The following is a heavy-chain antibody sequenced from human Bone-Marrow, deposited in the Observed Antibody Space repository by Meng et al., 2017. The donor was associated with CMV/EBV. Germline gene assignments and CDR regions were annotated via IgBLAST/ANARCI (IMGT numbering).Heavy chain of an antibody. J-gene: IGHJ4*02. V-gene: IGHV3-74*01. CDR2: IKSDGSVT. D-gene: IGHD4-23*01. Sequence: GESLKISCAASGFTFSTYWMHWVRQAPGKGLVWVSRIKSDGSVTGYADSVKGRFTISRDNAKNTLYLQMNSLRAEDTAVYYCARVYGGNSGLDYWGQGTLVTVSS. CDR3: ARVYGGNSGLDY. CDR1: GFTFSTYW.